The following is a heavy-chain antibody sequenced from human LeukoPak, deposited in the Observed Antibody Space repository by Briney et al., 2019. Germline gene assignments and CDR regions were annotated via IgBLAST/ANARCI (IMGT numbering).Heavy chain of an antibody. J-gene: IGHJ6*03. CDR1: GGSISSYY. V-gene: IGHV4-4*07. CDR3: ARECGAPTWNYDFWSGYSDYYYYYMDV. Sequence: PSETLSLTCTVSGGSISSYYWSWIRQPAGKGLEWIGRIYTSGSTNYNPSLKSRVTMLVDTSKKQFSLKLSSVTAADTAVSYCARECGAPTWNYDFWSGYSDYYYYYMDVWGKGTTVTVSS. D-gene: IGHD3-3*01. CDR2: IYTSGST.